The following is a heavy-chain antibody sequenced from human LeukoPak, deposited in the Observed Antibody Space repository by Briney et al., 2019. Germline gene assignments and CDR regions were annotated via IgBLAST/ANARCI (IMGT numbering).Heavy chain of an antibody. J-gene: IGHJ4*02. CDR2: ISSSSSTI. Sequence: GGSLRLSCAASGFTFSSYSMNWVRQAPGKGLEWVSYISSSSSTIYYADSVKGRFTISRDNAKNSLYLQMNSLRAEDTAVYYCARGVYFGGKGFFDYWGQGTPVTVSS. D-gene: IGHD3-16*01. CDR3: ARGVYFGGKGFFDY. CDR1: GFTFSSYS. V-gene: IGHV3-48*04.